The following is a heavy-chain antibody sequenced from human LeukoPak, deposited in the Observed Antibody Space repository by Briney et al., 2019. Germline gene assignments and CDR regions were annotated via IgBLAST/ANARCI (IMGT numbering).Heavy chain of an antibody. CDR2: TTSSSSYI. D-gene: IGHD2-8*01. V-gene: IGHV3-21*01. J-gene: IGHJ5*02. Sequence: PGGSLRLSCAASGFTFSDYMMNWVRQAPGKGLEWVSYTTSSSSYIYYADSVKGRFTISRDNARNSLYLQMDSLRAEDTAVYYCARLMSSPSHCLDLWGQGTLVTVSS. CDR3: ARLMSSPSHCLDL. CDR1: GFTFSDYM.